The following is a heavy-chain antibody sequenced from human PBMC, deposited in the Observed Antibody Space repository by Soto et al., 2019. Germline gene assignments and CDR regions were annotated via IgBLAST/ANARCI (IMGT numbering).Heavy chain of an antibody. CDR1: GFTFKDYH. Sequence: GGSLRLSCAASGFTFKDYHMTWIRQAPGKGLEWISYISSSGDSIYYADSVKGRFTISRDNAKNTLYLQMNSLRAEDTAVYYCAKVGYYYDSSGYLDYWGQGTLVTVSS. D-gene: IGHD3-22*01. V-gene: IGHV3-11*01. CDR2: ISSSGDSI. CDR3: AKVGYYYDSSGYLDY. J-gene: IGHJ4*02.